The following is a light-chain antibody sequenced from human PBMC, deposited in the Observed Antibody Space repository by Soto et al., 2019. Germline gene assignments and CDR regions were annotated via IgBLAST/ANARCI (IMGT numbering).Light chain of an antibody. CDR3: QQSYSTLPCT. CDR1: QSISSY. V-gene: IGKV1-39*01. CDR2: AAS. J-gene: IGKJ2*02. Sequence: DIQMTESPSSLSAAVAHRVTITFRSMQSISSYLNWYQQKPGKDPKLLIYAASSLQSGVPSRLSGSGSGPDFTLTISSLQPEEFATYYCQQSYSTLPCTFGQGTKVDI.